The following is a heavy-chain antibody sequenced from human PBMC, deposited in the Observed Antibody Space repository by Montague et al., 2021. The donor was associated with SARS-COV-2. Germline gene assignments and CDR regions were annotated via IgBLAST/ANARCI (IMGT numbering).Heavy chain of an antibody. Sequence: PALVKPTQTLTLTCTFSGFSLSTSGVGVGWIRQPPGKALEWLALSYWDDDKRYSPSLKSRLTITKDTSKNQVVLTMTNMDPVDTATYYCAHRSTAGYCSGVTCSPNWFAPWGLGPLVTVSS. CDR2: SYWDDDK. V-gene: IGHV2-5*02. D-gene: IGHD2-15*01. CDR3: AHRSTAGYCSGVTCSPNWFAP. J-gene: IGHJ5*02. CDR1: GFSLSTSGVG.